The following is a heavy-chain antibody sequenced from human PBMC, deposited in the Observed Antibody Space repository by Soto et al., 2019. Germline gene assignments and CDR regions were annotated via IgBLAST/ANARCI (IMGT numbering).Heavy chain of an antibody. CDR2: IKSKTDGGTT. Sequence: GGSLRLSCAASGFTFSNAWMNWVRQAPGKGLEWVGRIKSKTDGGTTDYAAPVKGRFTISRDDSKNTLYLQMNSLKTEDTAVYYCTTDEPYYDSSGYYFFGRDYWGQGTLVTVSS. D-gene: IGHD3-22*01. V-gene: IGHV3-15*07. J-gene: IGHJ4*02. CDR1: GFTFSNAW. CDR3: TTDEPYYDSSGYYFFGRDY.